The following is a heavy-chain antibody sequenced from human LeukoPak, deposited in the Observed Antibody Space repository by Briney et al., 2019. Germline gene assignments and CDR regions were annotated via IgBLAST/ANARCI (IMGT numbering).Heavy chain of an antibody. Sequence: PSETLSLTCTVSGGSIRSYYWSWIRQPPGKGLEWIGDIFYSGSTKYNPSLKSRVTISVDTSKNQFSLKGSSVTAADTAVYYCARDNGYSYAPWGQGTLVTVSS. J-gene: IGHJ5*02. V-gene: IGHV4-59*01. CDR2: IFYSGST. D-gene: IGHD5-18*01. CDR1: GGSIRSYY. CDR3: ARDNGYSYAP.